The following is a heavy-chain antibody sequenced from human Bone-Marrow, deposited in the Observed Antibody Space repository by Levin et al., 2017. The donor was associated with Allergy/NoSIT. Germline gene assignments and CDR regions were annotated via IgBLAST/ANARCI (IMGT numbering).Heavy chain of an antibody. J-gene: IGHJ6*02. Sequence: GESLKISCAASGFTFSSYDMHWVRQATGKGLEWVSAIGTAGDTYYPGSVKGRFTISRENAKNSLYLQMNSLRAGDTAVYYCARGLTTVTTDVPYYYYYYGMDVWGQGTTVTVSS. CDR1: GFTFSSYD. D-gene: IGHD4-17*01. CDR3: ARGLTTVTTDVPYYYYYYGMDV. V-gene: IGHV3-13*01. CDR2: IGTAGDT.